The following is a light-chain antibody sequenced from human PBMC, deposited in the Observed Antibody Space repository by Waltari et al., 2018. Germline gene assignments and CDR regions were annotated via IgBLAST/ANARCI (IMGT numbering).Light chain of an antibody. J-gene: IGLJ2*01. CDR2: DVT. Sequence: QSALTQPASVSGSPGQSITIPCTGTSTDVGSYHYSSWYQQYPVKAPQLIIYDVTQRPSGISTRFSGSKSGNTASLTISGLQAEDEADYFCNSHSTTTPVVFGGGTKVTVL. CDR1: STDVGSYHY. V-gene: IGLV2-14*03. CDR3: NSHSTTTPVV.